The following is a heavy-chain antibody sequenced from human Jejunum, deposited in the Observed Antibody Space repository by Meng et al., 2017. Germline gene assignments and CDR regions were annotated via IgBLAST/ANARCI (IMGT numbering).Heavy chain of an antibody. V-gene: IGHV4-30-4*01. CDR2: MDYRGST. CDR1: GGSISSGEYF. CDR3: ARGELLWDY. Sequence: VQLHGSGPGLVKPSQTLSLTRTVSGGSISSGEYFWSWIRQPPGKGLEWIGYMDYRGSTFYNPSLKSRVTISVDTSKNQFSLKLSSVTAADTAVYFCARGELLWDYWGQGTLVTVSS. D-gene: IGHD2-2*01. J-gene: IGHJ4*02.